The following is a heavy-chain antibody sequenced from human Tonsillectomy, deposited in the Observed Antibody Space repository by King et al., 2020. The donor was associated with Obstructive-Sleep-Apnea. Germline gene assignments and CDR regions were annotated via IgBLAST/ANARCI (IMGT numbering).Heavy chain of an antibody. D-gene: IGHD1-26*01. CDR2: IHYGGST. CDR1: GGSISSDGDY. J-gene: IGHJ4*02. V-gene: IGHV4-31*03. CDR3: AREISGSFNFDY. Sequence: QMQLQESGPGLGKPSQTLSLTCTVSGGSISSDGDYWTWIRQHPGKGLEWIGYIHYGGSTYYKPSLKSRLTLSVDTSKNQFSLKLRSVTAADTAVYYCAREISGSFNFDYWGQGTLVTVSS.